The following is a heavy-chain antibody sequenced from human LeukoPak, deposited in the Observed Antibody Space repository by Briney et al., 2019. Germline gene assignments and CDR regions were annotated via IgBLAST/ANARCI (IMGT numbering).Heavy chain of an antibody. CDR1: GFTFSSYA. J-gene: IGHJ4*02. V-gene: IGHV3-23*01. D-gene: IGHD3-3*01. CDR2: ISGSGGST. Sequence: GGSLRLSCAASGFTFSSYAMSWVRQAPGKGLEWVSAISGSGGSTYYADSVKGRFTISRDNSKNTLYLQMNSLRAEDTAVYYCAKSPLVLRFLEWSDYWGQGTLVTVSS. CDR3: AKSPLVLRFLEWSDY.